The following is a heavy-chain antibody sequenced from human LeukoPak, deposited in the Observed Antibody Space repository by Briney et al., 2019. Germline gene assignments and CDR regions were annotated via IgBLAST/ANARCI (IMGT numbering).Heavy chain of an antibody. J-gene: IGHJ4*02. CDR2: ISGSGGST. CDR3: AKDHLPGIVVADRDY. V-gene: IGHV3-23*01. Sequence: GGPLRLSCAASGFTFNNYGMNWVRQAPGKGLQWVSAISGSGGSTYYADSVKGRFTISRDNSKNTLYLQINSLRAEDTAVYYCAKDHLPGIVVADRDYWGQGTLVTVSS. D-gene: IGHD6-19*01. CDR1: GFTFNNYG.